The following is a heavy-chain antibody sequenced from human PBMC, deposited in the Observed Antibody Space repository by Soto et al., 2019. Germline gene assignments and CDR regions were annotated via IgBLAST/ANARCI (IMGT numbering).Heavy chain of an antibody. CDR1: GFTFSSYA. Sequence: GGSLSLSCSASGFTFSSYAMHWVRQAPGKGLEYVSAISSNGGSTYYADSVKGRFTISRDNSKNTLYLQMSSLRAEDTAVYYCVEDGGRGATVTYDGFDVWGQGTMVTVSS. V-gene: IGHV3-64D*06. CDR2: ISSNGGST. D-gene: IGHD4-17*01. CDR3: VEDGGRGATVTYDGFDV. J-gene: IGHJ3*01.